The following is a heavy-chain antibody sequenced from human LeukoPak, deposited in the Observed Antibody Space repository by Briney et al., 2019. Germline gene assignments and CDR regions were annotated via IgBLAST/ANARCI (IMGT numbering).Heavy chain of an antibody. CDR3: AAGDKWELLTDY. Sequence: ASVKVSCKASGYTFTSYGISWVRQAPGQGLEWMGWISAYNGNTNYAQKFQERVTITRDMSTSTAYMELSSLRSEDTAVYYCAAGDKWELLTDYWGQGTLVTVSS. CDR1: GYTFTSYG. V-gene: IGHV1-18*01. CDR2: ISAYNGNT. J-gene: IGHJ4*02. D-gene: IGHD1-26*01.